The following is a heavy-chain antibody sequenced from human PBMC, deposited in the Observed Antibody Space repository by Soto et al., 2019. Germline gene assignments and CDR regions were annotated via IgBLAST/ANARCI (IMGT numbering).Heavy chain of an antibody. CDR3: AKGVGSYYFDY. CDR1: GFTFSRYP. CDR2: ITYDGNNK. J-gene: IGHJ4*02. V-gene: IGHV3-30-3*01. D-gene: IGHD1-26*01. Sequence: QVQLVESGGGVVQPGRSLRLSCAASGFTFSRYPMYWVRQAPGKGLEWVAVITYDGNNKYYADSVKGRFTISRDNAKNTSSLQMNNLRPEDTAVYYCAKGVGSYYFDYWGQGTLVTVSS.